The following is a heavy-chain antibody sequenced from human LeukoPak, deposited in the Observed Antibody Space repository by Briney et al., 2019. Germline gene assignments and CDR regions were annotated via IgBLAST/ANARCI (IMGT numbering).Heavy chain of an antibody. CDR3: ARMIGDDAFDI. J-gene: IGHJ3*02. CDR1: GGSVSSSSYY. CDR2: IYYSGTT. D-gene: IGHD3-22*01. Sequence: SETLSLTCTVSGGSVSSSSYYWDWIRQPPGKGLEWIGTIYYSGTTYYNPSLKSRVTISVDTSRNQFSLKLSSVTATDTAVYYCARMIGDDAFDIWGQGTMVTVSS. V-gene: IGHV4-39*01.